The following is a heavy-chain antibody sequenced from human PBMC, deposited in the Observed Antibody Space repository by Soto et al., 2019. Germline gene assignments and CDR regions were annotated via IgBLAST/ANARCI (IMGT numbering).Heavy chain of an antibody. Sequence: SETLSLTCAAYGGSFSGYYWSWIRQPPGKGLEWIGEINHSGSTNYNPSLKSRVTISVDTSKNQFSLKLSSVTAADTAVYYCARGRHYYDSSGYPYWGQGTLVTVSS. V-gene: IGHV4-34*01. CDR1: GGSFSGYY. D-gene: IGHD3-22*01. CDR3: ARGRHYYDSSGYPY. J-gene: IGHJ4*02. CDR2: INHSGST.